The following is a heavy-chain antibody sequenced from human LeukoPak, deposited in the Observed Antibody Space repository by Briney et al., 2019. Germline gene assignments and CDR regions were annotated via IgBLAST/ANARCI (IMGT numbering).Heavy chain of an antibody. CDR1: GNTFIGYW. CDR3: AREGQQLKHFDY. J-gene: IGHJ4*02. V-gene: IGHV1-46*01. Sequence: ASVRVSCKASGNTFIGYWIHWVRQAPGQGLEWMGAINPRGDATIGAQKFQGRVTTTRDTSTSTVYIELSSLRSEDTAVYYCAREGQQLKHFDYWGQGTLVTVSS. D-gene: IGHD1-1*01. CDR2: INPRGDAT.